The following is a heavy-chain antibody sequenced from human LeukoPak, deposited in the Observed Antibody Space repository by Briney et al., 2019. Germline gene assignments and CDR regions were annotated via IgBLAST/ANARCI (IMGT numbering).Heavy chain of an antibody. J-gene: IGHJ3*02. Sequence: SCKASGYTFTSYYMHWVRQAPGKGLEWVAVISYDGSNKYYADSVKGRFTISRDNSKNTLYLQMNSLRAEDTAVYYCARDKKRSGWYVFGNNEGAFDIWGQGTMVTVSS. V-gene: IGHV3-30-3*01. CDR2: ISYDGSNK. CDR1: GYTFTSYY. D-gene: IGHD6-19*01. CDR3: ARDKKRSGWYVFGNNEGAFDI.